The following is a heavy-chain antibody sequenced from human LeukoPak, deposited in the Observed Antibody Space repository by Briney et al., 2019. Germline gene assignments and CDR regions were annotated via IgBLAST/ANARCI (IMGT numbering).Heavy chain of an antibody. V-gene: IGHV4-59*12. CDR2: IYYSGST. D-gene: IGHD3-16*01. CDR1: GGSISSYY. CDR3: ARTKLGVNWFDP. J-gene: IGHJ5*02. Sequence: SETLSLTCTVSGGSISSYYWSWIRQPPGKGLEWIGYIYYSGSTNYNPSLKSRVTISVDTSKNQFSLKLSSVTAADTAVYYCARTKLGVNWFDPWGQGTLVTVSS.